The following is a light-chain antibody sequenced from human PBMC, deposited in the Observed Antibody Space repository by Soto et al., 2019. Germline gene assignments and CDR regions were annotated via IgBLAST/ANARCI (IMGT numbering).Light chain of an antibody. CDR2: GAS. V-gene: IGKV3-11*01. CDR1: QSVSSY. J-gene: IGKJ5*01. Sequence: IVLTQSPPSLSLFPGERATLSCRASQSVSSYLAWYQQKPGQAPRLLISGASTRAAGIPARFSGSGSGTEFTLTISSLQSEDFAVYYCQQRSNLVSFGPGTRLEIK. CDR3: QQRSNLVS.